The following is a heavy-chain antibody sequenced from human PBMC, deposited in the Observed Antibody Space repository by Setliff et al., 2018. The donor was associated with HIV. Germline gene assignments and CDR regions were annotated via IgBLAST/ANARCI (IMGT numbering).Heavy chain of an antibody. Sequence: SETLSLTCAVSGYSISSGYYWGWIRQPPGEGLEWIGSVSPGGTTYYNPSLKSRVTISVDTSQNQVSLKLTSVTAADTAVYYCARGGATGTTRLDYWGQGTL. CDR1: GYSISSGYY. J-gene: IGHJ4*02. CDR3: ARGGATGTTRLDY. V-gene: IGHV4-38-2*01. D-gene: IGHD1-7*01. CDR2: VSPGGTT.